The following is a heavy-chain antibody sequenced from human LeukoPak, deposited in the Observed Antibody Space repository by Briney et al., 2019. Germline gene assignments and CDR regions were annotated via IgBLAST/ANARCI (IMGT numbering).Heavy chain of an antibody. J-gene: IGHJ4*02. Sequence: GGSLRLSCAASGFTFSSYAMSWVRQAPGKGLEWVSGISGSGGSTDYADSVKGRFTISRDNSKNTLYLQMNSLRAEDTAVYYCAKDKIVGAIFRFDHWGQGTLVTVSS. CDR3: AKDKIVGAIFRFDH. CDR2: ISGSGGST. D-gene: IGHD1-26*01. CDR1: GFTFSSYA. V-gene: IGHV3-23*01.